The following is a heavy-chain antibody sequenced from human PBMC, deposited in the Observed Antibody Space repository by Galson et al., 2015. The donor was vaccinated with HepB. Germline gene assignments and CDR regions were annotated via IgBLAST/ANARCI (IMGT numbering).Heavy chain of an antibody. CDR3: AARPGYGYGLDI. CDR1: GFTFSGYD. J-gene: IGHJ3*02. V-gene: IGHV3-23*01. D-gene: IGHD5-18*01. CDR2: IEGVDGHT. Sequence: SLRLSCAASGFTFSGYDLSWVRQAPGKGLEWVSAIEGVDGHTFYADSVKGRFTISRDNSKHMLYLEMNSERVDDTAVYYCAARPGYGYGLDIWGQGTMVTVSS.